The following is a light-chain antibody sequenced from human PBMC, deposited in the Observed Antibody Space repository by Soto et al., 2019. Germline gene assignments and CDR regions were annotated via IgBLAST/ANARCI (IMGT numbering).Light chain of an antibody. CDR3: CSYAGTATV. V-gene: IGLV2-23*03. CDR1: SIDVGSYNH. Sequence: QSALTQPASVSGAPGQSITISCTGTSIDVGSYNHVSWFRQHPGAAPKLIVYEGTRRPSGVSNRFSGSKSCNPASLTIYGLQAEDEANYYCCSYAGTATVFGNGTKVTVL. CDR2: EGT. J-gene: IGLJ1*01.